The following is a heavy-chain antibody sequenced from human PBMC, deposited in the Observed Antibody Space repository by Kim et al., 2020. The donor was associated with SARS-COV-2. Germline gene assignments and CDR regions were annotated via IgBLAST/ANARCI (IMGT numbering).Heavy chain of an antibody. V-gene: IGHV3-23*01. CDR2: ISGTGGST. Sequence: GGSLRLSCSASGFPFTTFAMHWVRQAPGKGLEWVSSISGTGGSTHFADSVKGRFTISRDNSKSTVFLQMNSLRAEDTAVYYCAEAHYELWNGFYRSWFDPWSQGTRVTVSS. CDR3: AEAHYELWNGFYRSWFDP. D-gene: IGHD3-3*01. J-gene: IGHJ5*02. CDR1: GFPFTTFA.